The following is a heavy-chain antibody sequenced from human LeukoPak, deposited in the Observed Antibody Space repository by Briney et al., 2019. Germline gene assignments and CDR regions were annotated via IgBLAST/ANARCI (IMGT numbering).Heavy chain of an antibody. CDR1: GFTFSWYA. CDR3: VKGSSGWYEGYFDY. D-gene: IGHD6-19*01. V-gene: IGHV3-64D*09. Sequence: GGSLRLSCSASGFTFSWYAMHWVRQAPGKGLEYVSTISSNGGSTYYADSVKGRFTISRDNSKNTLYLQMSSLRAEDTAVYYCVKGSSGWYEGYFDYWGQGTLVTVSS. J-gene: IGHJ4*02. CDR2: ISSNGGST.